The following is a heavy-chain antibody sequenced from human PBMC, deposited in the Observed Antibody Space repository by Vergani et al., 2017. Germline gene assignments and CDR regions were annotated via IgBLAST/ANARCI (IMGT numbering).Heavy chain of an antibody. CDR2: IRYDGSKK. D-gene: IGHD6-19*01. J-gene: IGHJ4*02. V-gene: IGHV3-30*02. CDR1: GFTFSSYG. CDR3: AKDIPVTGNWNYFDY. Sequence: VQLVESGGGVVQPGGSLRLSCAASGFTFSSYGMHWVRQAPGKGLEWVAFIRYDGSKKYYADSVKGRFTISRDNSKNTLYLQMSSLRAEDTAVYYCAKDIPVTGNWNYFDYWGQGTLVTVSS.